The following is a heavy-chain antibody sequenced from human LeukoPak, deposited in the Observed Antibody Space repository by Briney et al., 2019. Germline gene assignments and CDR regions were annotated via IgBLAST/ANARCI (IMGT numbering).Heavy chain of an antibody. J-gene: IGHJ4*02. D-gene: IGHD3-10*02. CDR1: GYSISSGYY. CDR2: IYHSGST. CDR3: ARGGLFAYYFDY. Sequence: SETLSLTCTVSGYSISSGYYWGWIRQPPGKGLEWIGSIYHSGSTYYNPSLKSRVTISVDTSKNQFSLKLSSVTAADTAVYYCARGGLFAYYFDYWGQGTLVTVSS. V-gene: IGHV4-38-2*02.